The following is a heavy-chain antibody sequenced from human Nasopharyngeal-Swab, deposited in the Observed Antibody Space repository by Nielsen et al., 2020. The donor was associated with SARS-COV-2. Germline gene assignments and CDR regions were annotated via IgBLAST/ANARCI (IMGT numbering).Heavy chain of an antibody. V-gene: IGHV5-51*01. CDR2: IYPGDSDT. J-gene: IGHJ3*02. D-gene: IGHD1-26*01. CDR1: GSSFTSYW. Sequence: GGSLRLSCKGSGSSFTSYWIGWVRQLPGKGLEWMGIIYPGDSDTRYSPSFQGQVTISADKSISTAYLQWSSLKASDTAMYYCARTVYSGSYYQNDAFDIWGQGTMVTVSS. CDR3: ARTVYSGSYYQNDAFDI.